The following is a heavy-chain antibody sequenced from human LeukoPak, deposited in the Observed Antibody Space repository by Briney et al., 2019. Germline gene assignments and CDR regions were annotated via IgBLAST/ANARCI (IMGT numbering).Heavy chain of an antibody. CDR1: GASITSTNCF. CDR2: LYASGST. Sequence: SETLSLTCNVSGASITSTNCFWSWIRQPAGKGLQWIGRLYASGSTDYNPSLKSRVTISGDTSKNQFSLTLSSVTAADTAVYYCARDGKEGGFNYDYWGQGTLVTVSS. V-gene: IGHV4-61*02. D-gene: IGHD5-24*01. CDR3: ARDGKEGGFNYDY. J-gene: IGHJ4*02.